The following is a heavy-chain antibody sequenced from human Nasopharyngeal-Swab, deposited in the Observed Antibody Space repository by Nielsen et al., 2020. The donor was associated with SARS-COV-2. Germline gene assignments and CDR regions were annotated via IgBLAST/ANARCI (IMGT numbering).Heavy chain of an antibody. D-gene: IGHD1-7*01. CDR3: ARERGTTGFGYFDL. CDR2: MNPNSGNT. CDR1: GYTFTSYD. J-gene: IGHJ2*01. V-gene: IGHV1-8*01. Sequence: ASVKVSCKASGYTFTSYDINWVRQATGQGLEWMGWMNPNSGNTGYAQKFQGRVTMTRNTSISTAYMELSSLRSEDTAVYYCARERGTTGFGYFDLWGRGTLVTVSS.